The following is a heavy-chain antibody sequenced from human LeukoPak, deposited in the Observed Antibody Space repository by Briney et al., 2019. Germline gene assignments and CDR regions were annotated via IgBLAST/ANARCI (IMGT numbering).Heavy chain of an antibody. CDR3: ARDPLRYLRVGHYDY. CDR1: GFTFDEYG. J-gene: IGHJ4*02. Sequence: PGGSLRLSCAASGFTFDEYGMSWVRQAPGKGLEWVSSIDYDSSHIYYAASVRGRFTISRDNARNSVYLQMNSLRVEDTAVYYCARDPLRYLRVGHYDYWGQGTLVAVSS. CDR2: IDYDSSHI. D-gene: IGHD3-9*01. V-gene: IGHV3-21*01.